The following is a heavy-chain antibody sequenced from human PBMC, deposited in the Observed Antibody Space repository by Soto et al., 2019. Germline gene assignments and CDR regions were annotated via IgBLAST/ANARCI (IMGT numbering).Heavy chain of an antibody. D-gene: IGHD4-17*01. CDR2: IYSGGST. CDR1: GFTVSSNY. CDR3: AREGWYGDNYYFDY. J-gene: IGHJ4*02. V-gene: IGHV3-53*04. Sequence: GGSLRLSCAASGFTVSSNYMSWVRQAPGKGLEWVSVIYSGGSTYYADSVKGRFTISRHNSKNTLYLQMNSLRAEDTTVYYCAREGWYGDNYYFDYWGQGTLVTVSS.